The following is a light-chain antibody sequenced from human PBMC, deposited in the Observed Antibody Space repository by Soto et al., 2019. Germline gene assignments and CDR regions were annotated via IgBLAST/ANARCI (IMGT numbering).Light chain of an antibody. J-gene: IGLJ2*01. CDR1: SSNIGNNA. CDR2: YDD. V-gene: IGLV1-36*01. CDR3: AAWDDSQNGSV. Sequence: QAVVTQPPSVSEAPRQRVTISCSGSSSNIGNNAVNWYQQLPGKAPKLLIYYDDLLPSGVSDRFSGSKSGTSASLAISGLQSEDDADYSCAAWDDSQNGSVFGGGTKLTVL.